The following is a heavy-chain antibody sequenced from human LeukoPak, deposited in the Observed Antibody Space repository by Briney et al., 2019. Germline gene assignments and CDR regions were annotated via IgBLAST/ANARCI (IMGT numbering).Heavy chain of an antibody. CDR2: IYYSGST. D-gene: IGHD3-10*02. J-gene: IGHJ4*02. Sequence: SETLSLTCAVSGGSIGSYYWNWIRQPSGKGLEWIGYIYYSGSTNYNPSLKSRVAISIDTSKNQLSLKLSSVTAADTAVYYCATDVRGLVPYYFDFWGQGTLVTVSS. CDR1: GGSIGSYY. V-gene: IGHV4-59*01. CDR3: ATDVRGLVPYYFDF.